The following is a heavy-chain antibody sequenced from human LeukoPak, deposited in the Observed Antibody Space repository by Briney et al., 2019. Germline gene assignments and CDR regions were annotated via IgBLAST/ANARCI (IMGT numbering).Heavy chain of an antibody. D-gene: IGHD1-1*01. J-gene: IGHJ4*02. V-gene: IGHV3-23*01. CDR3: AKSRDDTTTTFDY. CDR1: GFTFSNHA. CDR2: LNSAGRP. Sequence: GGSLRLSCAASGFTFSNHAMSWVRQAPGRGLEWVSGLNSAGRPFYADSVKGRFTISRDNSQTTVYLQMNSLRADDTAMFYCAKSRDDTTTTFDYWGQGILVTVSS.